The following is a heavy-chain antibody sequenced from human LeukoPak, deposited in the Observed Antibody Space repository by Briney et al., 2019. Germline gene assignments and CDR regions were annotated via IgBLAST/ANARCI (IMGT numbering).Heavy chain of an antibody. V-gene: IGHV3-30*18. CDR3: AKEYLGESKYYYYYGMDV. CDR2: ISYDGSNK. Sequence: GGSLRLSCAAAGFTFSSYGMHWVRQAPGKGLGWGAVISYDGSNKYYADSVKGRFTISRDNSKNTLYLQMNSLRAEDTAVYYCAKEYLGESKYYYYYGMDVWGQGTTVTVSS. CDR1: GFTFSSYG. D-gene: IGHD2-2*02. J-gene: IGHJ6*02.